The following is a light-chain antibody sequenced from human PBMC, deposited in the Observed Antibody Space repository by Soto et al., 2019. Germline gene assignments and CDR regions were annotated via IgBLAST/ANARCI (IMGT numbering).Light chain of an antibody. V-gene: IGKV3-15*01. CDR2: DAS. CDR1: ESVGRH. Sequence: VVTHTPSTLPVSPAERATLSCRASESVGRHLAWYHQKPGQAPKLLIFDASTRATGVPARFSGSGSGTEFTLTVSSLQSEDIAVYCCQQYNNWPPNFGQGTRLEIK. CDR3: QQYNNWPPN. J-gene: IGKJ5*01.